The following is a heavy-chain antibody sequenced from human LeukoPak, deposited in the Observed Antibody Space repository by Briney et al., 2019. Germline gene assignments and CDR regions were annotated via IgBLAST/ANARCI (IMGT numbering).Heavy chain of an antibody. D-gene: IGHD1-1*01. Sequence: SETLSLTCTVSGGSISSGSYYWSWIRQPAGKGLEWIGRIYTSGSTNYNPSLKSRVTISVDTSKNQFSLKLSSVTAADTAVYYCASTKTRAEYFQHWGQGTLVTVSS. CDR1: GGSISSGSYY. CDR2: IYTSGST. J-gene: IGHJ1*01. V-gene: IGHV4-61*02. CDR3: ASTKTRAEYFQH.